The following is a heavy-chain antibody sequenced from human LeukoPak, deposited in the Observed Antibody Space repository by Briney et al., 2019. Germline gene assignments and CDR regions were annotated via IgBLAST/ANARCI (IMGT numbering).Heavy chain of an antibody. CDR1: GFIFSTYA. D-gene: IGHD3-16*01. CDR3: AKDYAVGSIDY. CDR2: ISRSGEST. J-gene: IGHJ4*02. Sequence: PGGSLRLSCAAFGFIFSTYAMTWIRQAPGKGLEWVSSISRSGESTFYADSVRGRFTISRDNSKNTVSLQMESLRAEDTALYYCAKDYAVGSIDYWGQGTLVTVSS. V-gene: IGHV3-23*01.